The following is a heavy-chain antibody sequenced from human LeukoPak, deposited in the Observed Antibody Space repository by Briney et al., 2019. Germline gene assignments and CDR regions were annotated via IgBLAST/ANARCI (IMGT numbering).Heavy chain of an antibody. CDR3: ASWAAMATGYYFDY. Sequence: PSETLSLTCAVYGGSFSGYYWTWIRQPPGKGLEWIGEINHSRSTNYNPSLKSRVTISVDTSKNQFSLKLSSVTAADTAVYYCASWAAMATGYYFDYWGQGTLVSVSS. D-gene: IGHD5-18*01. V-gene: IGHV4-34*01. J-gene: IGHJ4*02. CDR2: INHSRST. CDR1: GGSFSGYY.